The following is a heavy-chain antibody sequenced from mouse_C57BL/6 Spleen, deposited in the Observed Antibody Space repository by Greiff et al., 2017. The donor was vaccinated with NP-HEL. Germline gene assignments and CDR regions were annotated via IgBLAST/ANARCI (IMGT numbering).Heavy chain of an antibody. Sequence: EVQGVESGGDLVKPGGSLKLSCAASGFTFSSYGMSWVRQTPDKRLEWVATISSGGSYTYYPDSVKGRFTISRDNAKNTLYLQMSSLKSEDTAMYYCASLPDYWGQGTTLTVSS. CDR1: GFTFSSYG. D-gene: IGHD2-1*01. CDR3: ASLPDY. V-gene: IGHV5-6*01. CDR2: ISSGGSYT. J-gene: IGHJ2*01.